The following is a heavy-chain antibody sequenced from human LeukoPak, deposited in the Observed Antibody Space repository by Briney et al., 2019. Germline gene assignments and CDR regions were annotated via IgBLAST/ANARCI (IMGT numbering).Heavy chain of an antibody. V-gene: IGHV4-34*01. CDR1: GGSFSGYY. J-gene: IGHJ4*02. CDR3: ARDIRGVSY. Sequence: SETLSLTCAVYGGSFSGYYWSWIRQPPGKGLEWIGEINHSGSTNYDPSLKSRVTISVDTSKNQFSLKLSSVTAADTAVYYCARDIRGVSYWGQGTLVTVSS. CDR2: INHSGST. D-gene: IGHD1-26*01.